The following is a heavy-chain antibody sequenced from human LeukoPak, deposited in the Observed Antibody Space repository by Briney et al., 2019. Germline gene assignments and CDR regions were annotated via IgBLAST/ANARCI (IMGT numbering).Heavy chain of an antibody. D-gene: IGHD6-19*01. J-gene: IGHJ5*02. V-gene: IGHV5-51*01. Sequence: GESLKISCKGSGYNFTNNWIGWVRQMPGKGLEWMGIIYPGDSDTAYSPSFQGQVIISADKSITTAYLQWSSLKASDTAIYYCARLSDSGWPQGWFDPWGQGTLVTVSS. CDR1: GYNFTNNW. CDR2: IYPGDSDT. CDR3: ARLSDSGWPQGWFDP.